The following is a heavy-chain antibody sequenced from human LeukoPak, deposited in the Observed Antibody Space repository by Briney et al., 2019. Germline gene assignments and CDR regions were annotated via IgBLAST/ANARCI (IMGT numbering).Heavy chain of an antibody. CDR3: ARSSSAAMGYYYYYGMDV. Sequence: WIRXPXXXGLEWIGEINHSGSTNYNPSLKSRVTISVDTSKNQFSLKLSSVTAADTAVYYCARSSSAAMGYYYYYGMDVWGQGTTVTVSS. J-gene: IGHJ6*02. D-gene: IGHD2-2*01. CDR2: INHSGST. V-gene: IGHV4-34*01.